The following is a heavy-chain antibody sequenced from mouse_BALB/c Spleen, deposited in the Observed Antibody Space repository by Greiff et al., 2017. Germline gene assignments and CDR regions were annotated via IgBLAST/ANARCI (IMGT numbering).Heavy chain of an antibody. J-gene: IGHJ2*01. Sequence: EVQLQQSGPELVKPGASVKIPCKASGYTFTDYNMDWVKQSHGKSLEWIGDINPNNGGTIYNQKFKGKATLTVDKSSSTAYMERRSLTSEDTAVYYCARRGAYRYDKDYFDYWGQGTTLTVSS. CDR3: ARRGAYRYDKDYFDY. D-gene: IGHD2-14*01. V-gene: IGHV1-18*01. CDR2: INPNNGGT. CDR1: GYTFTDYN.